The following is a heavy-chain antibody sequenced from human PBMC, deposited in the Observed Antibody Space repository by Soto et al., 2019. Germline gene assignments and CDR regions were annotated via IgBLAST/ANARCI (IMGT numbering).Heavy chain of an antibody. Sequence: SETLSRTRAVSGGSIISSNWLSWVRHPPWKLLYWIGEIYHSGSTNYNPSLKSRVTISVDKSKNQFSLKLSSVTAADTAVYYCARVEKSSGYYPSYYYYGMDVWGQGTTVTVSS. CDR3: ARVEKSSGYYPSYYYYGMDV. V-gene: IGHV4-4*02. D-gene: IGHD3-22*01. CDR2: IYHSGST. CDR1: GGSIISSNW. J-gene: IGHJ6*02.